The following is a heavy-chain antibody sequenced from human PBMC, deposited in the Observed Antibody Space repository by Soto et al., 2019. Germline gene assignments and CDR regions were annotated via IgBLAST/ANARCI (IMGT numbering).Heavy chain of an antibody. CDR2: IIYDGSTK. Sequence: QVQLVESGGGVVQPGRSLRLSCAASGFTFSSYGMHWVRQAPGKGLEWVAVIIYDGSTKYYADSVKGRFTISRDNSKSTLYLQMNSLRVEDTAVYYCAKDRMGAGVRGYFDYWGQGTLVTVSS. D-gene: IGHD3-10*01. J-gene: IGHJ4*02. CDR3: AKDRMGAGVRGYFDY. CDR1: GFTFSSYG. V-gene: IGHV3-30*18.